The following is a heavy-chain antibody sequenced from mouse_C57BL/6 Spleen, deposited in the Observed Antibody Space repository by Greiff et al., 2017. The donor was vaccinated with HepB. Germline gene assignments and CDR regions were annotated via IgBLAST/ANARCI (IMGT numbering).Heavy chain of an antibody. D-gene: IGHD3-2*02. J-gene: IGHJ2*01. CDR1: GYTFTSYW. V-gene: IGHV1-69*01. Sequence: QVQLQQPGAELVMPGASVKLSCKASGYTFTSYWMHWVKQRPGQGLEWIGEIDPSDSYTNYNQKFKGKSTLTVDKSSSTAYMQLSSLTSEDSAVSYCARLTAQAYYFDGWGQGTTLTVSS. CDR3: ARLTAQAYYFDG. CDR2: IDPSDSYT.